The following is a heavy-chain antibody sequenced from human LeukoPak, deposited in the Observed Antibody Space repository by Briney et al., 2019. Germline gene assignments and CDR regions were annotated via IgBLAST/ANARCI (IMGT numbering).Heavy chain of an antibody. Sequence: SVKVSCKASGFTFTSSAMQWVRQARGQRLEWIGWIVVGSGNTNYAQKFQERVTITRDMSTSTAYMELSSLRSEDTAVYYCAVIPNPGERVGALDYWGQGTLVTVSS. CDR3: AVIPNPGERVGALDY. D-gene: IGHD1-26*01. CDR1: GFTFTSSA. CDR2: IVVGSGNT. V-gene: IGHV1-58*02. J-gene: IGHJ4*02.